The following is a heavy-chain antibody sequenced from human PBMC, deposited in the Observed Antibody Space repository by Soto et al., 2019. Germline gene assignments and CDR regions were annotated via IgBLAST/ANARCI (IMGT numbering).Heavy chain of an antibody. J-gene: IGHJ4*02. Sequence: QVQLVESGGGVVQPGRSLRLSCAASGFTFSRYAMHWVRQAPGKGLEWVSVISFDGSNKYYADSVKGRFTISRDNSKNTLDLQMNSLRAEDTAVYYCARDLDEEIIEMSTSYWGQGTLVTVSS. CDR2: ISFDGSNK. CDR1: GFTFSRYA. V-gene: IGHV3-30-3*01. CDR3: ARDLDEEIIEMSTSY.